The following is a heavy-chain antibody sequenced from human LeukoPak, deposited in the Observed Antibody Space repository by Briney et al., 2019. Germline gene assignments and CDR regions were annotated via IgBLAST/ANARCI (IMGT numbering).Heavy chain of an antibody. CDR2: ISSSSSYI. V-gene: IGHV3-21*01. CDR3: ASITLPAA. CDR1: GFTFSSYS. Sequence: GGSLRLSCAASGFTFSSYSMNWVRQAPGKGLEWVSSISSSSSYIYDADSVRGRFTISRDNAKNSLYLQMNSLRAEDTAVYYCASITLPAAWGQGTLVTVSS. J-gene: IGHJ5*02.